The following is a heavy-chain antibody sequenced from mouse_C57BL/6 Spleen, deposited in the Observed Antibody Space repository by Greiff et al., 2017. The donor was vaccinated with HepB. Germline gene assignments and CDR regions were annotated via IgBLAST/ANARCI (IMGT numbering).Heavy chain of an antibody. J-gene: IGHJ4*01. CDR2: SRNKANDYTT. CDR3: ATDLDYSSNDGGAMDY. V-gene: IGHV7-1*01. Sequence: EVQGVESGGGLVQSGRSLRLSCATSGFTFSDFYMEWVRQAPGKGLEWIAASRNKANDYTTEYSASVKGRFIVSRDTSQSILYLQMNALRAEDTAIYYGATDLDYSSNDGGAMDYWGQGTSVTVSS. D-gene: IGHD2-5*01. CDR1: GFTFSDFY.